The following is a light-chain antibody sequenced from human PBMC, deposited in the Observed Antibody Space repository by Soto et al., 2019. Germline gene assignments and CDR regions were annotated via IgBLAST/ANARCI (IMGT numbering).Light chain of an antibody. CDR1: QSVISY. V-gene: IGKV3D-15*01. CDR3: QQYNNWPPWT. J-gene: IGKJ1*01. CDR2: DAS. Sequence: EIVMAQSPATLSVSPGERATLSCRASQSVISYLAWYQHKPGQAPRLLIYDASNRATGIPARFSGSGSGTEFTLTISSLQSEDFAVYYCQQYNNWPPWTFGQGTKVDI.